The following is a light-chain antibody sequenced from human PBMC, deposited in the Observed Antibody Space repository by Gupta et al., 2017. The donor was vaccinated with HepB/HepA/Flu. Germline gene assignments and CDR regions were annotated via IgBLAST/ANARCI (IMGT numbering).Light chain of an antibody. CDR3: QSYDSSRSAPYV. V-gene: IGLV1-40*01. J-gene: IGLJ1*01. Sequence: QSVLTPPPSVSGAPGQRVTISCTGSSSNIGAGYDVHWYQQLPGTAPKLLIYGNSNRPSGVPDRFSGSKSGTSAALAITGLQAEEEADYYCQSYDSSRSAPYVFGTGTKVTVL. CDR2: GNS. CDR1: SSNIGAGYD.